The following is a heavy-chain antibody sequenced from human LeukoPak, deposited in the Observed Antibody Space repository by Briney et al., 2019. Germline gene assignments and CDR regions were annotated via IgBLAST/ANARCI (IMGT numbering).Heavy chain of an antibody. V-gene: IGHV3-23*01. J-gene: IGHJ4*02. CDR3: AKGGYDYIEVAYFDF. CDR2: IIASSGAT. Sequence: GGALRLSCAASGFSFNNYAMSWVRRAPGKGLEGVSLIIASSGATFYADSVKGRFTISRDISKNTLYLQMNNLRVEDTAVYYCAKGGYDYIEVAYFDFWGQGILVTVSS. CDR1: GFSFNNYA. D-gene: IGHD5-12*01.